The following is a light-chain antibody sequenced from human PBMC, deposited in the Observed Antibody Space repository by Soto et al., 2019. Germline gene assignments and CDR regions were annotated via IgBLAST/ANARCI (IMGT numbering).Light chain of an antibody. CDR1: KLGDKY. CDR2: QDD. J-gene: IGLJ2*01. CDR3: QTWDSSTAAV. Sequence: YELTQPPSVSVSPGQTASITCSGDKLGDKYACWYQQRPGQSPMLVIYQDDKRPSGIPERFSGSNSGSTATLTISGTQAMDEADYYCQTWDSSTAAVFGGGTKLTVL. V-gene: IGLV3-1*01.